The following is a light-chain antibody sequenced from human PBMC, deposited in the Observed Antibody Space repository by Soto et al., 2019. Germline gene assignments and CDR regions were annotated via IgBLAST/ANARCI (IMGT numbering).Light chain of an antibody. CDR2: DAS. Sequence: EIVLTQSPATLSLSPGERATLSCRASQSVSSYLAWYQQKPGQAPRLLIYDASNRATGIPARFSGSGSGQDFTLTISSLEPEDFSVYYCHQSGSSPLTFGGGYKGAIK. V-gene: IGKV3-11*01. CDR1: QSVSSY. CDR3: HQSGSSPLT. J-gene: IGKJ4*01.